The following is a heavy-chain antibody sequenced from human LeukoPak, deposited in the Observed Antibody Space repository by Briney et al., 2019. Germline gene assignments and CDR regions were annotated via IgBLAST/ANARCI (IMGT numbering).Heavy chain of an antibody. J-gene: IGHJ3*01. CDR2: INPKRGVT. D-gene: IGHD4-17*01. Sequence: ASVKVSFKASGYTCTDYYIHWMRQAPGQGLEWMGWINPKRGVTTYAQKFQGRVTMTRDTSITTAYMELTRLRSDDTTIYYCARERNYGDYGNAFDVWGQGTKVTVSS. V-gene: IGHV1-2*02. CDR1: GYTCTDYY. CDR3: ARERNYGDYGNAFDV.